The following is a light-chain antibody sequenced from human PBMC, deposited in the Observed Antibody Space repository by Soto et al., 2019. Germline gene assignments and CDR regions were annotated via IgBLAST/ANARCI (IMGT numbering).Light chain of an antibody. CDR2: CAS. CDR3: QQYYSTPLA. Sequence: DIVMTQSPDSLAVSLGERATINCKSSQSVLYSSNNKNYLAWYQQKPRQPPKLLIYCASTRESGVPDRFSGSGSGTDFTLTISRLHAEDVAVYYCQQYYSTPLAFGQGTKVEIK. CDR1: QSVLYSSNNKNY. V-gene: IGKV4-1*01. J-gene: IGKJ1*01.